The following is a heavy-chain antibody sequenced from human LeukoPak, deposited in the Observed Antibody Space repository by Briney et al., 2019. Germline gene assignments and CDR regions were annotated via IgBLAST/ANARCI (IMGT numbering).Heavy chain of an antibody. CDR2: IYTSGST. Sequence: PSETLFLTCTVSGGSISSYYWSWIRQPPGKGLEWIGYIYTSGSTNYNPSLKSRVTISVDTSKNQFSLKLSSVTAADTAVYYCARMDYYYYMDVWGKGTTVTVSS. CDR1: GGSISSYY. CDR3: ARMDYYYYMDV. D-gene: IGHD5-24*01. J-gene: IGHJ6*03. V-gene: IGHV4-4*09.